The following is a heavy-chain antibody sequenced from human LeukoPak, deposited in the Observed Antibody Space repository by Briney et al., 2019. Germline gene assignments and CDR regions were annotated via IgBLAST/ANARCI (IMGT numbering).Heavy chain of an antibody. CDR2: ISGSGGST. J-gene: IGHJ5*02. D-gene: IGHD1-26*01. CDR3: AKDRPRGNIPLSGSYTPVDWFDP. CDR1: GFTFSNYA. Sequence: PGGSLRLSCAASGFTFSNYAMSWVRQAPGKGLEWVSAISGSGGSTYYADSVKGRFTISRDNSKNTLYLQMNSLRAEDTAVYYCAKDRPRGNIPLSGSYTPVDWFDPWGQGTLVTVSS. V-gene: IGHV3-23*01.